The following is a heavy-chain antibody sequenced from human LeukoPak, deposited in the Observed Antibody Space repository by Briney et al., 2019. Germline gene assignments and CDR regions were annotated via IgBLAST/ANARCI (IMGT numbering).Heavy chain of an antibody. CDR3: ARRNRRMVRGVITNWFDP. V-gene: IGHV1-8*01. CDR2: MNPNSGNT. D-gene: IGHD3-10*01. J-gene: IGHJ5*02. CDR1: GYTFTSYD. Sequence: GASVKVSCKASGYTFTSYDINWVRQATGQGLEWMGWMNPNSGNTGYAQKFQGRVTMTRNTSISTAYMELSSLRSEDTAVYYCARRNRRMVRGVITNWFDPWGQGTLVTASS.